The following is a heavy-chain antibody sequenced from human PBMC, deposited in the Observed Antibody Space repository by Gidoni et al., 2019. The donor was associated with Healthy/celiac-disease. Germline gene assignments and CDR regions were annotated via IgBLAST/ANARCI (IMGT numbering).Heavy chain of an antibody. CDR2: IYSGGST. D-gene: IGHD3-9*01. CDR1: GFTVSSNY. J-gene: IGHJ4*02. Sequence: EVQLVESGGGLVQPGGSLRLSCAASGFTVSSNYMSWVRQAPGKGLEWVSVIYSGGSTYYADSVKGRFTISRDNSKNTLYLQMNSLRAEDTAVYYCARESQILTGAPFDYWGQGTLVTVSS. V-gene: IGHV3-66*02. CDR3: ARESQILTGAPFDY.